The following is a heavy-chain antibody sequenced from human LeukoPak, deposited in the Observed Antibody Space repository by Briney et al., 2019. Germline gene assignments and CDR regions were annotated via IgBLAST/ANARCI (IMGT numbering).Heavy chain of an antibody. J-gene: IGHJ4*02. V-gene: IGHV4-61*08. D-gene: IGHD6-19*01. CDR1: GVSISSGGYY. CDR3: ARGGLAVAGRSFDY. CDR2: IYYSGST. Sequence: SETLSLTCTVSGVSISSGGYYWSWIRQPPGKGLEWIGYIYYSGSTNYNPFLKSRVTISVDTSKNQFSLKLTSVTAADTAVYYCARGGLAVAGRSFDYWGQGTLVTVSS.